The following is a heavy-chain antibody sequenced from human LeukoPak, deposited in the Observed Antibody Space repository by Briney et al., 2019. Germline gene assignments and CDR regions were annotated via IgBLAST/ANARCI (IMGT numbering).Heavy chain of an antibody. CDR3: ASRTWVGAGYYAFDI. Sequence: GGSLRLSCAASGFTFSNHAVSRVRQAPGKGLEWVSARGSDGTPYYTDSLKGRFTISGDNSKNTVYLQLSSLRLEDTAVYYCASRTWVGAGYYAFDIWGQGTMVTVSS. D-gene: IGHD1-26*01. CDR1: GFTFSNHA. V-gene: IGHV3-23*01. CDR2: RGSDGTP. J-gene: IGHJ3*02.